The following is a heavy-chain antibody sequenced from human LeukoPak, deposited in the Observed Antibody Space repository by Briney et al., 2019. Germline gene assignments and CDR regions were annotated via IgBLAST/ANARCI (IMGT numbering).Heavy chain of an antibody. J-gene: IGHJ4*02. CDR3: ARGPPNWGYDY. D-gene: IGHD7-27*01. CDR2: MSPNSGDT. Sequence: ASVKVSCKASGYTFTSYDFNWVRQATGQRSEWMGWMSPNSGDTGYAQKFQDRVTMTRNTSISTAYMELSSLRSDDTAVYYCARGPPNWGYDYWGPGTLVTVSS. CDR1: GYTFTSYD. V-gene: IGHV1-8*01.